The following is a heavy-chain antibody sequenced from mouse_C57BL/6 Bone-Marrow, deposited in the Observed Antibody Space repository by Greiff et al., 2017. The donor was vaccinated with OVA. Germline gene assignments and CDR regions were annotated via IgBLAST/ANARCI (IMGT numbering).Heavy chain of an antibody. CDR2: IYPGGGFP. CDR1: GYTFTNYW. Sequence: QVQLQQSGAELVRPGTSVKMSCKASGYTFTNYWIGWAKQRPGHGLEWIGDIYPGGGFPNYNEKFKGKATLTADKSSSTAYMQFSSLTSEDSAIYYCARALYDYDGDWYVDVWGTGTTVTVSS. D-gene: IGHD2-4*01. CDR3: ARALYDYDGDWYVDV. J-gene: IGHJ1*03. V-gene: IGHV1-63*01.